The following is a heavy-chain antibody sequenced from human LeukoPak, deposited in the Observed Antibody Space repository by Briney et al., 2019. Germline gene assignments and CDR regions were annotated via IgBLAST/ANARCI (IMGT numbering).Heavy chain of an antibody. CDR3: AREIVVVVAATPLHWFDP. CDR2: IKQDGSEK. D-gene: IGHD2-15*01. J-gene: IGHJ5*02. CDR1: GFTFSSYW. V-gene: IGHV3-7*05. Sequence: GGSLRLSCAASGFTFSSYWMSWVRQAPGKGLEWVANIKQDGSEKYYVDSVKGRFTISRDNAKNSLNLQMNSLRAEDTAVYYCAREIVVVVAATPLHWFDPWGQGTLVTVSS.